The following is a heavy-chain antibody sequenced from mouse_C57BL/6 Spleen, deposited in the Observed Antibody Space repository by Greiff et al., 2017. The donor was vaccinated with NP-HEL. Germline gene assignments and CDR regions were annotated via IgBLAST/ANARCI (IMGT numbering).Heavy chain of an antibody. J-gene: IGHJ4*01. Sequence: EVQLQQSGPELVKPGASVKISCKASGYTFTDYYMNWVKQSHGKSLQWIGDINLNTGGTSYNQKFKVKVTMTVDKSSSTACMELRSLTSADSAVYYWARFSTGTDYYAMDYWGQGTSVTVSS. CDR3: ARFSTGTDYYAMDY. CDR1: GYTFTDYY. CDR2: INLNTGGT. D-gene: IGHD4-1*02. V-gene: IGHV1-26*01.